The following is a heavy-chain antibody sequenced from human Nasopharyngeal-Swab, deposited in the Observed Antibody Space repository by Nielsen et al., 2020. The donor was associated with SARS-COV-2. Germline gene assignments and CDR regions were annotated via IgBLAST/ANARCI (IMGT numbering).Heavy chain of an antibody. CDR1: GFTFSSYS. V-gene: IGHV3-21*01. Sequence: GESLKISCAASGFTFSSYSMNWVRQAPGKGLEWVSSISSSGSYIYYADSVKGRFTISRDNAKNSLYLQMNSLRAEDTAVYYCARDLTLIALAGTGYWGQGTLVTVSS. J-gene: IGHJ4*02. CDR2: ISSSGSYI. D-gene: IGHD6-19*01. CDR3: ARDLTLIALAGTGY.